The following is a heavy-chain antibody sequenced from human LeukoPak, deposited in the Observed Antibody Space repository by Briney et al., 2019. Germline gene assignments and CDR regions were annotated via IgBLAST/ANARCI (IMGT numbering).Heavy chain of an antibody. CDR1: GFTFSSYS. CDR3: ARGLGSGRHAFDI. Sequence: PGGSLRLSCAASGFTFSSYSMNWVRQAPGKGLEWVSFISSSSSYIYYADSVRGRFTISRDNAKNSLYLQMNSLRAEDTAVYYCARGLGSGRHAFDIWGQGTMVTVSS. J-gene: IGHJ3*02. V-gene: IGHV3-21*01. D-gene: IGHD3-10*01. CDR2: ISSSSSYI.